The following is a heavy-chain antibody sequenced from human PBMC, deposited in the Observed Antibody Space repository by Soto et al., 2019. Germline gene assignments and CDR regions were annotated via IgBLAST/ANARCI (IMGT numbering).Heavy chain of an antibody. D-gene: IGHD2-2*01. CDR1: GGTFSSYA. V-gene: IGHV1-69*13. CDR2: IIPIFGTA. CDR3: ARHDCISTSCYYYYYYGMDV. Sequence: SVKVSCKASGGTFSSYAISWVRQATGQGLEWMGGIIPIFGTANYAQKFQGRVTITADESTSTAYMELSSLRSEDTAVYYCARHDCISTSCYYYYYYGMDVWGQGTTVTV. J-gene: IGHJ6*02.